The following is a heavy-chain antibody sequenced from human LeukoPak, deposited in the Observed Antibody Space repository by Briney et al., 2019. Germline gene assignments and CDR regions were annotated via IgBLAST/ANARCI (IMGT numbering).Heavy chain of an antibody. Sequence: GGSLRLSCAASGFTFSSYWMSWVRQAPGKGLEWVANIKEDGSKTYYVDSVKGRFTISRDNAKNSLYLQMNSLRAEDTAVYYCAKDHGSGSQYNSLLDYWGQGTLVTVSS. CDR2: IKEDGSKT. CDR1: GFTFSSYW. V-gene: IGHV3-7*01. J-gene: IGHJ4*02. CDR3: AKDHGSGSQYNSLLDY. D-gene: IGHD3-10*01.